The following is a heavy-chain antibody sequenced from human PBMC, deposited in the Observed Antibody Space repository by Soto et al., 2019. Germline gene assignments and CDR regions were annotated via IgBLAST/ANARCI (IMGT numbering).Heavy chain of an antibody. CDR2: IYYSGST. CDR1: GGSISSSSYY. V-gene: IGHV4-39*01. Sequence: QLQLQESGPGLVKPSETLSLTCTVSGGSISSSSYYWGWIRQPPGKGLEWIGSIYYSGSTYSNPSLKSRVTIAVGTSKNQCSLKLVSVTAADTAVYYCARDLGYCSGGSCYSSWDYWGQGTLVTVSS. CDR3: ARDLGYCSGGSCYSSWDY. J-gene: IGHJ4*02. D-gene: IGHD2-15*01.